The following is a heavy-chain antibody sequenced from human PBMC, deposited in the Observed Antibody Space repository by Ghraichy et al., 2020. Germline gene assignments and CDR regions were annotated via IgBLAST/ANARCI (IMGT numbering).Heavy chain of an antibody. V-gene: IGHV2-5*01. Sequence: SGPTLVKPTQTLTLTCTFSGFSLTTTGVGVAWIRQPPGEALEWLAIIYWNGDKRYNASLQNRLTIIKDTSKNQVVLTMTNMDPVDTATYYCTHEAYGADNWFDPWGQGTLVTVSS. J-gene: IGHJ5*02. CDR1: GFSLTTTGVG. CDR2: IYWNGDK. CDR3: THEAYGADNWFDP. D-gene: IGHD4/OR15-4a*01.